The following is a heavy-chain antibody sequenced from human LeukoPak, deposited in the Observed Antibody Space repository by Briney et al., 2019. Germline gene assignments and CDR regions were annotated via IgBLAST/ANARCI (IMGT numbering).Heavy chain of an antibody. V-gene: IGHV4-59*01. CDR1: GGSFSGYY. Sequence: PSETLSLTCAVYGGSFSGYYWSWIRQPPGKGLEWIGYIYYSGSTNYNPSLKNRVTISVDTSKNQFSLKLSSVTAADTAVYYCARVSSSSWFAPFDYWGQGTLVTVSS. D-gene: IGHD6-13*01. CDR3: ARVSSSSWFAPFDY. CDR2: IYYSGST. J-gene: IGHJ4*02.